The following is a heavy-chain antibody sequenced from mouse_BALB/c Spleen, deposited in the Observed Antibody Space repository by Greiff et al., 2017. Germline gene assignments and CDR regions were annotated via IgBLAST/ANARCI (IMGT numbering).Heavy chain of an antibody. J-gene: IGHJ4*01. D-gene: IGHD2-2*01. Sequence: EVKLMESGPSLVKPSQTLSLTCSVTGDSITSGYWNWIRKFPGNKLEYMGYISYSGSTYYNPSLKSRISITRDTSKNQYYLQLNSVTTEDTATYYCARGGGYPYAMDYWGQGTSVTVSS. CDR2: ISYSGST. CDR3: ARGGGYPYAMDY. V-gene: IGHV3-8*02. CDR1: GDSITSGY.